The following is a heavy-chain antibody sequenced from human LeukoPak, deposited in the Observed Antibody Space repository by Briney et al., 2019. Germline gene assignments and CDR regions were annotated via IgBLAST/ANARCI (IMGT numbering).Heavy chain of an antibody. Sequence: ASVKVSCKASGYTFTSYDINWVRQATGQGLEWMGWMNPNSGNTGYAQKFQGRVTMTRNTSISTAYMELSSLRSEDTALYYCARADYYDSSGPPPFEYWGQGNLVTVSS. V-gene: IGHV1-8*01. CDR2: MNPNSGNT. CDR1: GYTFTSYD. J-gene: IGHJ4*02. D-gene: IGHD3-22*01. CDR3: ARADYYDSSGPPPFEY.